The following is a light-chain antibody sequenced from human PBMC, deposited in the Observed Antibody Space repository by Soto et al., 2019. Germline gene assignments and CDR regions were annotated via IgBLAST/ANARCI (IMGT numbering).Light chain of an antibody. CDR2: AAF. V-gene: IGKV1-6*01. CDR3: LQYYNFSWT. CDR1: QDIRKD. J-gene: IGKJ1*01. Sequence: AIQVTQSPSSLSASVGDRVTITCRASQDIRKDLAWYQQKPGQAPNLLIFAAFNLQSGVPSRFSGGGSGTHFTLTISSLQPDDFASYFCLQYYNFSWTFGQGTKVDIK.